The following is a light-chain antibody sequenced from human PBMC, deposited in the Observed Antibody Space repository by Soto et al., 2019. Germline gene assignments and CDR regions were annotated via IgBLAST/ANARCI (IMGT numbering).Light chain of an antibody. CDR3: QQYGSSGT. J-gene: IGKJ1*01. CDR1: QSFSGY. CDR2: DAS. Sequence: EIVLTQSPSTLSLSPGERATLSCRASQSFSGYLAWYQQKPGQAPRLLIYDASNRATGIPARFTGSGSGTDFTLTISRLEPEDFAVYYCQQYGSSGTFGQGTKVDIK. V-gene: IGKV3-20*01.